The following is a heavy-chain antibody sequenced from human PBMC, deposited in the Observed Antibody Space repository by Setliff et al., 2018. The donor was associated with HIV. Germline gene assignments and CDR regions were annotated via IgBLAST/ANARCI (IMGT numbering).Heavy chain of an antibody. CDR1: GFNVSNNY. V-gene: IGHV3-66*01. Sequence: PGGSLRLSCVASGFNVSNNYMSWVRQAPGKGLEWVSVIYNGGGTYYADSVKGRFTISRDNSKNTLYLQMNSLRAEDTAVYYCARDTGLGGDYADAFDIWGQGTMVTVSS. D-gene: IGHD4-17*01. CDR2: IYNGGGT. J-gene: IGHJ3*02. CDR3: ARDTGLGGDYADAFDI.